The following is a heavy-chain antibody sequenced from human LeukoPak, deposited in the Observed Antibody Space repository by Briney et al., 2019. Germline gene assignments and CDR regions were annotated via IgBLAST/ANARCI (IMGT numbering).Heavy chain of an antibody. CDR2: IYYSGST. CDR1: GGSISSYY. D-gene: IGHD4-17*01. Sequence: TSETLSLTCTVSGGSISSYYWSWIRQPPGKGLEWIGYIYYSGSTNYNPSLKSRVTISVDTSKNQFSLKLSSVTAADTAVYYCARQDYGDYFGYYYYYMGVWGKGTTVTVSS. J-gene: IGHJ6*03. V-gene: IGHV4-59*01. CDR3: ARQDYGDYFGYYYYYMGV.